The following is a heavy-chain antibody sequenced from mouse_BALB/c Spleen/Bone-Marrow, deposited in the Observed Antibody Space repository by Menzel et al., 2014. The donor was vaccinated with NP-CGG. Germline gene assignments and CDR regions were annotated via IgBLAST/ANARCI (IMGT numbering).Heavy chain of an antibody. CDR3: ANLGRYATDY. J-gene: IGHJ4*01. V-gene: IGHV1-84*02. Sequence: QVQLKDSGPELVKPGASVKISCKASGYTFTDYYINWVKQKPGQGLEWIGWIYPGSGSTKYNEKFKGKATLTVDTSSSTAYMQLSSLTSEDTAVYFCANLGRYATDYWGQGTSVTVSS. CDR1: GYTFTDYY. D-gene: IGHD3-1*01. CDR2: IYPGSGST.